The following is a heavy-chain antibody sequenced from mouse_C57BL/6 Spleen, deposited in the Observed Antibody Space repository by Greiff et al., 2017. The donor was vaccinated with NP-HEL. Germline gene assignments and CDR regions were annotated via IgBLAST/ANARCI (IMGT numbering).Heavy chain of an antibody. J-gene: IGHJ4*01. V-gene: IGHV1-19*01. D-gene: IGHD1-1*01. CDR2: INPYNGGT. CDR3: ARGGITTVVEGYAMDY. Sequence: EVQLKESGPVLVKPGASVKMSCKASGYTFTDYYMNWVKQSHGKSLEWIGVINPYNGGTSYNQKFKGKATLTVDKSSSTAYMELNSLTSEDSAVYYCARGGITTVVEGYAMDYWGQGTSVTVSS. CDR1: GYTFTDYY.